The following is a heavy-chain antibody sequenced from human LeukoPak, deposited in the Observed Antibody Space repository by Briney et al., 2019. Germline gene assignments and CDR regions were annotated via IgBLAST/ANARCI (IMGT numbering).Heavy chain of an antibody. V-gene: IGHV5-51*01. CDR2: IYPGDSDT. D-gene: IGHD3-10*01. J-gene: IGHJ4*02. CDR1: GSSFTSYW. Sequence: GESLKISCQGSGSSFTSYWIGWVRQMPGKGLEWMGIIYPGDSDTRYSPSFQGQVTISADKSISTAYLQWSSLKASDTAMYYCARHYYGSGSSLDYWGQGTLVTVSS. CDR3: ARHYYGSGSSLDY.